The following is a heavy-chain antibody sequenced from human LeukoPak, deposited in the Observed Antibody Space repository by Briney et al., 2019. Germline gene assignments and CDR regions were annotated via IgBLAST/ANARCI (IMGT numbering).Heavy chain of an antibody. V-gene: IGHV1-8*01. CDR1: GYTFTSYD. Sequence: ASVKVSCKASGYTFTSYDVNWVRQATGQGLEWMGWMNPNSGNTGYAQKFQGRVTMTRNTSISTAYMELSSLRSEDTAVYYCAREAPKKNSSGWLGPYYYYGMDVWGQGTTVTVSS. J-gene: IGHJ6*02. D-gene: IGHD6-19*01. CDR3: AREAPKKNSSGWLGPYYYYGMDV. CDR2: MNPNSGNT.